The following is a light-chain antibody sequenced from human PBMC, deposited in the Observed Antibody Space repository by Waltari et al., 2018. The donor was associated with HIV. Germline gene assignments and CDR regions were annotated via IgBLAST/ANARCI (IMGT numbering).Light chain of an antibody. CDR3: SSYADRNGFYVV. J-gene: IGLJ2*01. CDR2: EVT. Sequence: QSALPQPPSASGSPGQSVTISCTGTTSAPGGYNYVSWYQQHPGKAPKLVISEVTKRPSGVPDRFSGSKSGTTASLTVSGLQAEDEADYYCSSYADRNGFYVVFGGGTRLTVL. V-gene: IGLV2-8*01. CDR1: TSAPGGYNY.